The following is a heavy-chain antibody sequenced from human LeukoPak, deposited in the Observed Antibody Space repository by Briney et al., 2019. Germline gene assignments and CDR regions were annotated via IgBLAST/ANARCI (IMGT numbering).Heavy chain of an antibody. V-gene: IGHV1-69*13. CDR3: ARLLSQSGFWFDP. J-gene: IGHJ5*02. Sequence: SVKVSCKASGGTFSSYAISWVRQAPGQGLEWMGGIIPIFGTANYAQKFQGRVTITADESTSTAYMELSSLRSEDTAVYYCARLLSQSGFWFDPWGQGTLVTVSS. D-gene: IGHD3-10*01. CDR1: GGTFSSYA. CDR2: IIPIFGTA.